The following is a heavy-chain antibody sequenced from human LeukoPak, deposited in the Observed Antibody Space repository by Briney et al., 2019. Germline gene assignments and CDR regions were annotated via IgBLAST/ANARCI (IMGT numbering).Heavy chain of an antibody. J-gene: IGHJ3*02. V-gene: IGHV3-48*03. CDR3: AREDADDAFDI. CDR2: ISSSGSPI. CDR1: GFTFSGYE. Sequence: GGSLRLSCAASGFTFSGYEMNWVRQAPGKGLEWVSYISSSGSPIYYADSVKGRFTISRDNAKNSVYLQMNSLRAEDTAVYHCAREDADDAFDIWGQGTMVTVSS.